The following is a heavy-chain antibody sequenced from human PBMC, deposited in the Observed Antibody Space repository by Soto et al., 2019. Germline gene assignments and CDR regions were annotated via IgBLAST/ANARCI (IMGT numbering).Heavy chain of an antibody. D-gene: IGHD3-9*01. V-gene: IGHV3-53*04. CDR1: GFTVSSNY. Sequence: GGSLRLSCAASGFTVSSNYMSWVRQAPGKGLEWVSVIYSGGSTYYADSVKGRFTISRHNSKNTLYLQMNSLRAEDTAVYYCARIDVLRYFDWFIEHWGQGTLVTVSS. CDR2: IYSGGST. CDR3: ARIDVLRYFDWFIEH. J-gene: IGHJ1*01.